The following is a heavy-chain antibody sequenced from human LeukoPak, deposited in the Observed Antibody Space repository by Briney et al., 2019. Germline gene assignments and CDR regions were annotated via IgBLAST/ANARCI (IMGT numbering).Heavy chain of an antibody. Sequence: GSLRLSCAASGFTFSSYGMYWVRQAPGKGLEWVAFIGYDGSNKYYADSVKGRFTISRDNSKNTLYLQMNSLRVEDTAIYYCARDPSTLLPTDDSWGQGTLVAVSS. V-gene: IGHV3-30*02. D-gene: IGHD2-2*01. CDR1: GFTFSSYG. CDR2: IGYDGSNK. J-gene: IGHJ4*02. CDR3: ARDPSTLLPTDDS.